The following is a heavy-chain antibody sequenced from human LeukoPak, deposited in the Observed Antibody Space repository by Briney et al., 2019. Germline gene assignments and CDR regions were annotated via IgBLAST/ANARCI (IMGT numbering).Heavy chain of an antibody. J-gene: IGHJ4*02. Sequence: SETLSLTCTVSGGSISSYYWSWIRQPPGKGLEWIGYIYYSGSTNYNPSLKSRVTISVDTSKNQFFLKLSSVTAADTVVYYCARERLPGYSFDYWGQGTLVTVSS. CDR3: ARERLPGYSFDY. CDR1: GGSISSYY. D-gene: IGHD2-15*01. CDR2: IYYSGST. V-gene: IGHV4-59*01.